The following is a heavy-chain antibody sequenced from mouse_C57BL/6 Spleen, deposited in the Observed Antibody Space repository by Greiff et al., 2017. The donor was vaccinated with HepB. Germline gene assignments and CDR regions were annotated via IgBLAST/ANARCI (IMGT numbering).Heavy chain of an antibody. V-gene: IGHV1-64*01. D-gene: IGHD2-4*01. CDR1: GYTFTSYW. CDR3: ARAVGLRQAMDY. CDR2: IHPNSGST. Sequence: QVHVKQSGAELVKPGASVKLSCKASGYTFTSYWMHWVKQRPGQGLEWIGMIHPNSGSTNYNEKFKSKATLTVDKSSSTAYMQLSSLTSEDSAVYYCARAVGLRQAMDYWGQGTSVTVSS. J-gene: IGHJ4*01.